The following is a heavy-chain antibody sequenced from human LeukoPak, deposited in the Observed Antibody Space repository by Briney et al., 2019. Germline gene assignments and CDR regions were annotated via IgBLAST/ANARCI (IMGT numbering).Heavy chain of an antibody. CDR3: ARDLTYYYDSDHAFDI. J-gene: IGHJ3*02. CDR1: GGSISSYY. CDR2: IYTSGST. V-gene: IGHV4-4*07. Sequence: KPSETLSLTCTVSGGSISSYYWSWIRQPAGKGLEWIGRIYTSGSTNYNPSLKSRVTMSVDTSKNQFSLKLSSVTAADTAVYYCARDLTYYYDSDHAFDIWGQGTMVTVSS. D-gene: IGHD3-22*01.